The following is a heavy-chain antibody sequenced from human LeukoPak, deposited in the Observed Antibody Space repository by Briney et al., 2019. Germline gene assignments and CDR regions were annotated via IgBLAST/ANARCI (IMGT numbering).Heavy chain of an antibody. D-gene: IGHD6-13*01. CDR1: EFTFRSYG. CDR2: ISGSDGNT. Sequence: GGSLRLSCASSEFTFRSYGLSWVRQAPGKGLEWVSGISGSDGNTYYADSVKGRFTISRDISKNTLYLQMNSLKTEDTAVYYCTTERHSSSWYEWGYYYYYMDVWGKGTTVTISS. CDR3: TTERHSSSWYEWGYYYYYMDV. J-gene: IGHJ6*03. V-gene: IGHV3-23*01.